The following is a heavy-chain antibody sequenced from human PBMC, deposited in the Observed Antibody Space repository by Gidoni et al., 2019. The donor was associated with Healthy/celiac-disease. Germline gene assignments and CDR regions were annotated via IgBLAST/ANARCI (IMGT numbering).Heavy chain of an antibody. D-gene: IGHD5-18*01. CDR1: GFTFSSYA. CDR2: ISGSGGST. V-gene: IGHV3-23*01. CDR3: ATHPWIQLWFLSDY. J-gene: IGHJ4*02. Sequence: EVQLLESGGGLVQPGGSLRLSCAASGFTFSSYAMSWVRQAPGKGLEWVSAISGSGGSTYYADSVKGRFTISRDNSKNTLYLQMNSLRVEDTAVYYCATHPWIQLWFLSDYWGQGTLVTVSS.